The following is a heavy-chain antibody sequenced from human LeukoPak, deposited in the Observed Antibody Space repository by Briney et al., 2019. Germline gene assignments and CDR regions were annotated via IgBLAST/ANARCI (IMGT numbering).Heavy chain of an antibody. D-gene: IGHD1/OR15-1a*01. Sequence: GASVKVSCKASGYTFTSYYMHWVRQAPGQGLEWMGIINPSGGSTSHAQKFQGRVTMTRDTSTSTVYMELSSLRSEDTAVYYCASRGGDRTSYYYYYGMDVWGQGTTVTVSS. CDR3: ASRGGDRTSYYYYYGMDV. CDR2: INPSGGST. CDR1: GYTFTSYY. J-gene: IGHJ6*02. V-gene: IGHV1-46*01.